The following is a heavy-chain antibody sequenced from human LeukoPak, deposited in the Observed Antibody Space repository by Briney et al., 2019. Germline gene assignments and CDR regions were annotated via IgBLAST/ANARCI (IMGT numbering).Heavy chain of an antibody. CDR2: INPGDSDA. J-gene: IGHJ4*02. V-gene: IGHV5-51*01. CDR1: GYTFTNYW. Sequence: ESLKISCKGSGYTFTNYWIGWVRQMPGKGLEWMGIINPGDSDATYSPSFQGQVTISADKSISTAYLQWSSLKASDTAMYYCARRGCTSASCPIDNWGQGTLVTVSS. CDR3: ARRGCTSASCPIDN. D-gene: IGHD2-2*01.